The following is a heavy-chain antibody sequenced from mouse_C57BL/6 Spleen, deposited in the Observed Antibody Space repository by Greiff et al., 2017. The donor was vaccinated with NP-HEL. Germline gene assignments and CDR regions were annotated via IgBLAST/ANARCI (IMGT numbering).Heavy chain of an antibody. CDR2: ISSGSSTI. Sequence: EVKLMESGGGLVKPGGSLKLSCAASGFTFSDYGMHWVRQAPEKGLEWVAYISSGSSTIYYADTVKGRFTISRDNAKNTLFLQMTSLRSEDTAMYYCARDGYYPDYYAMDYWGQGTSVTVSS. D-gene: IGHD2-3*01. V-gene: IGHV5-17*01. CDR1: GFTFSDYG. CDR3: ARDGYYPDYYAMDY. J-gene: IGHJ4*01.